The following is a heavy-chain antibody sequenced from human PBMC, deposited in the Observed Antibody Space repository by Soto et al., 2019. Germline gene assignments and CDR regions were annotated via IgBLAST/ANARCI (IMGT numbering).Heavy chain of an antibody. Sequence: GGSLRLSCAASGFTFSSYAMSWVRQAPGKGLEWVSAISGSGGSTYYADSVKGRFTISRDNSKNTLYLQMNSLRAEDTAVYYCAKDFAPVDTAHIGPLDYWGQGTLVTVSS. CDR3: AKDFAPVDTAHIGPLDY. V-gene: IGHV3-23*01. D-gene: IGHD5-18*01. J-gene: IGHJ4*02. CDR1: GFTFSSYA. CDR2: ISGSGGST.